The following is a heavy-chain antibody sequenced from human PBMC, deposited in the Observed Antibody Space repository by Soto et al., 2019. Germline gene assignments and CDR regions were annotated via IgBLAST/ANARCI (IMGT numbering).Heavy chain of an antibody. Sequence: QITLKASGPTLVKPTQTLTLTCTFSGFSLSTDGVGVGWIRQPPGKALEWLALIYWNDDKRYSLFLKSRLTIDKDTSKNQVVLTMTNVDAADTATYFCARRPRNSNYVDYWGQGTLVTNST. CDR3: ARRPRNSNYVDY. D-gene: IGHD4-4*01. V-gene: IGHV2-5*01. CDR2: IYWNDDK. CDR1: GFSLSTDGVG. J-gene: IGHJ4*02.